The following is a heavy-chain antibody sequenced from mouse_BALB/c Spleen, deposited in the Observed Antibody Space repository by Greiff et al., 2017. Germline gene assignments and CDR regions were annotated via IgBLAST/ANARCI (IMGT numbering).Heavy chain of an antibody. Sequence: QVQLQQSGAELVKPGASVKLSCKASGYTFTSYWMHWVKQRPGQGLEWIGEINPSNGRTNYNEKFKSKATLTVDKSSSTAYMQLSSLTSEDSAVYYCASGGDYAWFAYWGQGTLVTVSA. V-gene: IGHV1S81*02. J-gene: IGHJ3*01. CDR2: INPSNGRT. CDR1: GYTFTSYW. D-gene: IGHD2-4*01. CDR3: ASGGDYAWFAY.